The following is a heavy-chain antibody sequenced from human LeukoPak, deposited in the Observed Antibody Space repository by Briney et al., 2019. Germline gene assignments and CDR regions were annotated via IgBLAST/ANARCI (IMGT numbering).Heavy chain of an antibody. CDR3: ARGHSGQPKGTHFDY. J-gene: IGHJ4*02. Sequence: SETLSVTCAVYGGSFSGYYWSWIRQPPGKGLEWIGGINHSGSANYHPYLKSRVTISVDTSKNHFSLKLSSVPAADTAVYYCARGHSGQPKGTHFDYWGQGTLVTVSS. CDR2: INHSGSA. CDR1: GGSFSGYY. D-gene: IGHD1/OR15-1a*01. V-gene: IGHV4-34*01.